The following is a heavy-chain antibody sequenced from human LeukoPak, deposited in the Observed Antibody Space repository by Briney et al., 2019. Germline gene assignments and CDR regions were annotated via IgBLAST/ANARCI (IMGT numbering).Heavy chain of an antibody. D-gene: IGHD5-18*01. J-gene: IGHJ4*02. CDR2: ISGSGGST. V-gene: IGHV3-23*01. CDR1: GFTFSNAW. Sequence: QPGGSLRLSCAASGFTFSNAWMNWVRQAPGKGLEWVSAISGSGGSTYYADSVKGRFTVSRDNFKNTLYLEMNNLRAEDMAVYNRAKVGVGGYGYGPGKYYFDYWGQGTLVTVSS. CDR3: AKVGVGGYGYGPGKYYFDY.